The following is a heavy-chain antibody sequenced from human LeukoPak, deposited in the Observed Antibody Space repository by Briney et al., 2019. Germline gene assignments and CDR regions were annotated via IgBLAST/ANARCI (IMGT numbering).Heavy chain of an antibody. J-gene: IGHJ6*03. Sequence: SETLSLTCTLSGGSISGYYWSWIRLSAGKGLEWIGRISNSGSTNCNPSLKSRVSLSVDTSKNQFSLKLTSVTAADTAIYYCARDGVPVARKAYYYYSMDVWGKGATVTV. D-gene: IGHD6-19*01. CDR3: ARDGVPVARKAYYYYSMDV. CDR1: GGSISGYY. CDR2: ISNSGST. V-gene: IGHV4-4*07.